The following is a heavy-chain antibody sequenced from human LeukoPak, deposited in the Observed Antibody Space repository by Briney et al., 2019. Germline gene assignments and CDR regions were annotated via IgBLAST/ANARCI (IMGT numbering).Heavy chain of an antibody. V-gene: IGHV3-64*01. CDR2: ISSNGGST. D-gene: IGHD2-2*01. Sequence: GGSLRLSCAASGFTFSSYAMHWVRQAPGEGLEYVSAISSNGGSTYYANSVKGRFTISRDNSKNTLYLQMGSLRAEDMAVYYCARGSTSSDYWGQGTLVTVSS. CDR1: GFTFSSYA. J-gene: IGHJ4*02. CDR3: ARGSTSSDY.